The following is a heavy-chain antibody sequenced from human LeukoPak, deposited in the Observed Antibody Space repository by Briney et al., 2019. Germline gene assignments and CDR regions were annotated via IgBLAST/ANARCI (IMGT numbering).Heavy chain of an antibody. J-gene: IGHJ4*02. CDR3: AGGLGRYYFDY. CDR1: GLTVSSNY. D-gene: IGHD3-16*01. Sequence: SGGSLRLSCAASGLTVSSNYMSWVRQAPEKGLEWVSIIYVGGSIYYADSVKGRFTISRDNSKNTLYLQMNSRTAEDTAVYYCAGGLGRYYFDYWGQGTLVTVSS. CDR2: IYVGGSI. V-gene: IGHV3-53*01.